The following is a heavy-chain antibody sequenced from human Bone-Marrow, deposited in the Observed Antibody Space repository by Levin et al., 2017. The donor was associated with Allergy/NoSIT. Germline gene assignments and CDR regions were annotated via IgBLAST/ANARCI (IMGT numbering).Heavy chain of an antibody. CDR2: ISSSSSYI. Sequence: GGSLRLSCAASGFTFSSYSMNWVRQAPGKGLEWVSSISSSSSYIYYADSVKGRFTISRDNAKNSLYLQMNSLRAEDTAVYYCARYGGYYTGHGDDAFDSWGQGTMVTVSS. V-gene: IGHV3-21*01. CDR1: GFTFSSYS. D-gene: IGHD3-3*01. J-gene: IGHJ3*02. CDR3: ARYGGYYTGHGDDAFDS.